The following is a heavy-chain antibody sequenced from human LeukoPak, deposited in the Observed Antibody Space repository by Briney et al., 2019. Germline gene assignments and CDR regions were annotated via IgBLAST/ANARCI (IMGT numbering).Heavy chain of an antibody. J-gene: IGHJ4*02. V-gene: IGHV5-51*01. Sequence: GEALKTCCKGCGYSFTSYWLGVGREIRGKGLELSGIIYPGDSTPSYSASFQGQVTISADQSISTAYLQWSSLKASDTAMYYCARFYGSGSYLNPFFDYWGQGTLVTVSS. D-gene: IGHD3-10*01. CDR2: IYPGDSTP. CDR1: GYSFTSYW. CDR3: ARFYGSGSYLNPFFDY.